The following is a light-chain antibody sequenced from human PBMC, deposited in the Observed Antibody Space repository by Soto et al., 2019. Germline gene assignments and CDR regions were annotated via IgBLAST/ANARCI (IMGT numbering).Light chain of an antibody. J-gene: IGLJ3*02. CDR2: STN. Sequence: QAVVTQEPSFSVSPGGTVTLTCALSSGSVSTNYYPSWYQQTPGQAPRTLIYSTNTRASGVPDRFSGSILGNKAALTITGAQADDESDYYCGLFMGSGIWVFGGGTQLTVL. CDR3: GLFMGSGIWV. V-gene: IGLV8-61*01. CDR1: SGSVSTNYY.